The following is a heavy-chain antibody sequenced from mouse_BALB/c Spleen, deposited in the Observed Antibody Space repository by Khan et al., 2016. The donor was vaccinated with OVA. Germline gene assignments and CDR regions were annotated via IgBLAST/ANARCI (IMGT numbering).Heavy chain of an antibody. CDR2: INPSNGYT. D-gene: IGHD2-14*01. CDR1: GYTFTSYT. Sequence: VQLQVSGAELARPGASVKMSCKASGYTFTSYTIHWIKKRPGQGLEWIGYINPSNGYTNYNQKFNDKATLTTDKSSTTAYLQLSSLTSDDSAVYNCVRDGAYHRNDGWFAFWGQGTLVTVSA. J-gene: IGHJ3*01. V-gene: IGHV1-4*01. CDR3: VRDGAYHRNDGWFAF.